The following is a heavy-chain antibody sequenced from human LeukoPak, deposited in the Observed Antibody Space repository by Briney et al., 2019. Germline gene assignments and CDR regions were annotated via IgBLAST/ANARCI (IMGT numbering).Heavy chain of an antibody. V-gene: IGHV3-74*01. CDR2: ITSDGSDT. J-gene: IGHJ4*02. CDR3: VREVFHYDY. CDR1: GFTFRSHW. Sequence: PGGSPRLSCAASGFTFRSHWMHWVRQAPGTGLVWVSRITSDGSDTAYADSVKGRFTISRDNVKNTVYLQMNSLRGEDTGVYYCVREVFHYDYWGRGTLVTVSS.